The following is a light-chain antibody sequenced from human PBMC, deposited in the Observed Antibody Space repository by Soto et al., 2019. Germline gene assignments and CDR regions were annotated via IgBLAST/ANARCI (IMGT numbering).Light chain of an antibody. CDR3: CQHNSYPLT. V-gene: IGKV1-17*01. CDR2: AAS. Sequence: DIWMTQSPSSLSASVGDRVTIICRASQGITNELGWFQQKPGKAPKRLIYAASTLQSGVPSRFSGGGFGTEFTLTITSLQPEDFATYYCCQHNSYPLTFGGGTTVEIK. CDR1: QGITNE. J-gene: IGKJ4*01.